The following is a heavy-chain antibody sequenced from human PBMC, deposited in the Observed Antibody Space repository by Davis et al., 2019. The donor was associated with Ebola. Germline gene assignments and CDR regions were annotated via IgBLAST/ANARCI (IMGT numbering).Heavy chain of an antibody. CDR1: GYTFTGYY. V-gene: IGHV1-2*04. CDR3: ARGGGSSKRTMGY. CDR2: INPNSGGT. J-gene: IGHJ4*02. Sequence: ASVKVSCKASGYTFTGYYMHWVRQAPGQGLEWMGWINPNSGGTNYAQKFQGWVTMIRDTSISTAYMELSRLRSDDTAVYYCARGGGSSKRTMGYWGQGTLVTVSS. D-gene: IGHD1-26*01.